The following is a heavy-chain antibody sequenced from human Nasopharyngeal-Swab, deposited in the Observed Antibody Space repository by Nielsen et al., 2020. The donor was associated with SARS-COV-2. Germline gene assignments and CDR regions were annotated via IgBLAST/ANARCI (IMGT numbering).Heavy chain of an antibody. J-gene: IGHJ6*03. CDR2: IYYSEST. Sequence: ISEPPGKGLEWIGNIYYSESTYYNPSLRSRVTISVDTSKNQFSLKLSSVTAADTAVYYCARVSRYYYMDVWGKGTTVTVSS. CDR3: ARVSRYYYMDV. V-gene: IGHV4-31*02.